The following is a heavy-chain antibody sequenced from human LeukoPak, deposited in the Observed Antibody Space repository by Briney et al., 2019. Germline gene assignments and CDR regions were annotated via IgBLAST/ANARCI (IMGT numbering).Heavy chain of an antibody. D-gene: IGHD3-3*01. J-gene: IGHJ6*02. CDR3: AKDRRSDFWSGYYHYYYYGMDV. Sequence: PGGSLRLSCAASGFTFSSYAMSWVRQAPGKGLEWVSAISGSGGSTYYADSVKGRFTISRDNSKNTLYLQMNSLRAEDTAVYYCAKDRRSDFWSGYYHYYYYGMDVWGQGTTVTVSS. CDR2: ISGSGGST. CDR1: GFTFSSYA. V-gene: IGHV3-23*01.